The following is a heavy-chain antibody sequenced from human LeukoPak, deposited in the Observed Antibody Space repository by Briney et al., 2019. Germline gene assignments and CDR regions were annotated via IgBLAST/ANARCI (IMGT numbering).Heavy chain of an antibody. V-gene: IGHV1-46*01. Sequence: ASVKVSCKASGYTFTGYHMHWVRQAPGQGLEWMGIINPTGDSTSYAQKFQARVTMTRDTSTNTVYMELSSLRSEDTAVYYCARHPSPQLHHFDYWGQGTLVTVSS. CDR2: INPTGDST. CDR3: ARHPSPQLHHFDY. J-gene: IGHJ4*02. CDR1: GYTFTGYH. D-gene: IGHD2-2*01.